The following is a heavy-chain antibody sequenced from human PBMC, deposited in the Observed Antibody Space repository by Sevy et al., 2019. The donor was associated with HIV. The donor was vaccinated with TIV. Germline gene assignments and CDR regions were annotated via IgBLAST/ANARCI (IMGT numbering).Heavy chain of an antibody. CDR2: ISSSGSTI. Sequence: GGSLRLSCAASGFTFSDYYMSWIRQAPGKGLEWVSYISSSGSTIYYADSVKGRFTISRDNAKNSLYLQMNSLRAEDTAVYYCASGQYYYGSGSYYIGYWGQGTLVTVSS. CDR3: ASGQYYYGSGSYYIGY. J-gene: IGHJ4*02. D-gene: IGHD3-10*01. V-gene: IGHV3-11*01. CDR1: GFTFSDYY.